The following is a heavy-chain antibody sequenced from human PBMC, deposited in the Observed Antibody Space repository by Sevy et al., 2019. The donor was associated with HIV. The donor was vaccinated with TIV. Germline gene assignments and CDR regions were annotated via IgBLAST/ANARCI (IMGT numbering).Heavy chain of an antibody. V-gene: IGHV1-18*01. Sequence: ASVKVSCQASGFMFNGHHISWVRQAPGQGLEWMGKISVFNGNTDYAPKFHGRVTMTTDTSTFTAYMELRSLRSDDTAVYYCAKDGSAVKWFGEEGDGFDVWGQGTMVTVS. CDR3: AKDGSAVKWFGEEGDGFDV. D-gene: IGHD3-10*01. CDR1: GFMFNGHH. CDR2: ISVFNGNT. J-gene: IGHJ3*01.